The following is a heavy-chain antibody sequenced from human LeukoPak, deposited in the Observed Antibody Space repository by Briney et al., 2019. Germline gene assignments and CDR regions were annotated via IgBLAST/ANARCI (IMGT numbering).Heavy chain of an antibody. CDR3: ARDNDVGCGAFYGMDV. CDR2: INPNSGGT. D-gene: IGHD2-2*03. J-gene: IGHJ6*02. Sequence: ASVKVSCKASGYTFTGYPMHWVRQAPGQGLEWMGWINPNSGGTNYAQKFQGRVTMTRDTSISTVYMELSSLRSDDTAVYYCARDNDVGCGAFYGMDVWGQGTAVTVSS. CDR1: GYTFTGYP. V-gene: IGHV1-2*02.